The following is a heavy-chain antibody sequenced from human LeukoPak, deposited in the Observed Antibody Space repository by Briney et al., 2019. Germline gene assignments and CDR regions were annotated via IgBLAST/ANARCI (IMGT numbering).Heavy chain of an antibody. V-gene: IGHV4-39*07. CDR1: GGSISNYNYY. CDR3: ARAYCSSTSCYFFSDNAFDV. J-gene: IGHJ3*01. Sequence: SETLSLTCSVSGGSISNYNYYWGWIRQPPGKGLEWIGSIFYSGNTYYNPSLKSRVTISVDTSKNQFSLKLSSVTAPDTAMYYCARAYCSSTSCYFFSDNAFDVWGQGTMVTVSS. CDR2: IFYSGNT. D-gene: IGHD2-2*01.